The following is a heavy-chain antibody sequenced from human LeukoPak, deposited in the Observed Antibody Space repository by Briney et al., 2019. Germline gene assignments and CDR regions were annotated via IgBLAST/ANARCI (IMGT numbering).Heavy chain of an antibody. Sequence: ASVKVSCKASGYTFTSYGINWVRQAPGQGLEWMGWISAYNGDTNYAQKLQGRVTMTTDTSTSTAYMELRSLRSDDTAVYYCARESGGSYLYYYYYMGVWGKGTTVTISS. D-gene: IGHD1-26*01. CDR3: ARESGGSYLYYYYYMGV. CDR1: GYTFTSYG. V-gene: IGHV1-18*01. J-gene: IGHJ6*03. CDR2: ISAYNGDT.